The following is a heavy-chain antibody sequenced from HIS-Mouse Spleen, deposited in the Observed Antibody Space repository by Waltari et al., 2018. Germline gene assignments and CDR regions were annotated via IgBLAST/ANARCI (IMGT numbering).Heavy chain of an antibody. V-gene: IGHV4-39*07. CDR3: AREIPYSSSWYDWYFDL. CDR2: NYYSGST. D-gene: IGHD6-13*01. CDR1: GGSISSSSYY. Sequence: QLQLQESGPGLVKPSETLSLTCTVSGGSISSSSYYWGWIRQPPGKGLEWIGSNYYSGSTYYNPALKSRVTISVDTSKTQFSLKLSSVTAADTAVYYCAREIPYSSSWYDWYFDLWGRGTLVTVSS. J-gene: IGHJ2*01.